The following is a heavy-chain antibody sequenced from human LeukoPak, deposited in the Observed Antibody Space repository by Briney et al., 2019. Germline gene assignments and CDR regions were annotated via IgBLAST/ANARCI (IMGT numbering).Heavy chain of an antibody. Sequence: GESLKISCKGSGYSFTTYWIGWVRQMPGKGLQWMGIIYPGDSDTRHSPSFKGQVTISADKSISTAYLQWSSLKASDTAIYYCATSVGSGSYGFDYWGQGTLVTVSS. CDR2: IYPGDSDT. D-gene: IGHD3-10*01. J-gene: IGHJ4*02. CDR3: ATSVGSGSYGFDY. CDR1: GYSFTTYW. V-gene: IGHV5-51*01.